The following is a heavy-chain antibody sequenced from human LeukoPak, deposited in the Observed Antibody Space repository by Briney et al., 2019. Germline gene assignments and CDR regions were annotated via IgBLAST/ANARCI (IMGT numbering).Heavy chain of an antibody. Sequence: HGESLKISCKGSGYSFTNYWIGWVRQMPGKGLEWMGIIYPGDSDTRYSPSLQGQVTISADKSISTAYLQWSSLKASDTAMYYCARHPSLYCSSTSCLLQPQYYFDYWGQGTLVTVSS. CDR2: IYPGDSDT. CDR1: GYSFTNYW. D-gene: IGHD2-2*01. CDR3: ARHPSLYCSSTSCLLQPQYYFDY. J-gene: IGHJ4*02. V-gene: IGHV5-51*01.